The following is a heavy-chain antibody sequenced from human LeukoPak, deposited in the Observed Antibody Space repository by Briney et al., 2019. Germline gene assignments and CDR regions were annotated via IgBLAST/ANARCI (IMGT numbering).Heavy chain of an antibody. V-gene: IGHV3-48*03. CDR1: GFILSGYE. Sequence: PGGSLRLSCAASGFILSGYEMNWVRQAPGKGLEYISYISGSGGTIYYADSVKGRFTISRDNAKNSLYLQMNSLRAEDTAVYYCARDRGYTGSYPIDYWGQGTLVTVSS. D-gene: IGHD1-26*01. J-gene: IGHJ4*02. CDR3: ARDRGYTGSYPIDY. CDR2: ISGSGGTI.